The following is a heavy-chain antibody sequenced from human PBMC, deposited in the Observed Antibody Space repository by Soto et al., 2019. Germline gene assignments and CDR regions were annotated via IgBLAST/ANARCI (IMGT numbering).Heavy chain of an antibody. CDR1: GGSVSSGSYY. Sequence: LSLTCTVSGGSVSSGSYYWSWIRQPPGKGLEWIGYIYYSGSTNYNPSLKSRVTISVATSNHQFSLRLSSVTAADTAVYYCARDICCSGTSCYSDVWGQGTTVTASS. J-gene: IGHJ6*02. CDR2: IYYSGST. CDR3: ARDICCSGTSCYSDV. D-gene: IGHD2-2*01. V-gene: IGHV4-61*01.